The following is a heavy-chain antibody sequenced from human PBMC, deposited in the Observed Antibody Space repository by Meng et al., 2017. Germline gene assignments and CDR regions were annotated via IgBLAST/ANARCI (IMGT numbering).Heavy chain of an antibody. V-gene: IGHV3-15*01. Sequence: GGSLRLSCAASGFTFSNAWMSWVRQAPGKGLEWVGRFKSKTDGGTTDSAAPVKGRFTISRDDSKTTLYLQMNSMKTEDTAVYYCTTDRVPSYSSIEERPRWNEYWGQGTLVTVSS. CDR1: GFTFSNAW. CDR2: FKSKTDGGTT. J-gene: IGHJ4*02. CDR3: TTDRVPSYSSIEERPRWNEY. D-gene: IGHD5-18*01.